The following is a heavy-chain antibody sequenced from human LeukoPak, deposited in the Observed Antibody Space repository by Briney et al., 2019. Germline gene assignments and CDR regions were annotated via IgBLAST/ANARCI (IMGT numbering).Heavy chain of an antibody. Sequence: PGGSLRLSCAASGFTFSSYGMHWVRQAPGKGVEWVAFIRYDGSNKYYADSVKGRFTISRDNSKNTLYLQMNSLRAEDTAVYYCAKGLLEWLLSYMDVWGKGTTVTVSS. V-gene: IGHV3-30*02. D-gene: IGHD3-3*01. J-gene: IGHJ6*03. CDR2: IRYDGSNK. CDR3: AKGLLEWLLSYMDV. CDR1: GFTFSSYG.